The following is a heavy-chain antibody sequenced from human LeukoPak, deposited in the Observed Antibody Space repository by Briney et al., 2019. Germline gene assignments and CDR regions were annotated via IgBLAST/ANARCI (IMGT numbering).Heavy chain of an antibody. CDR2: IKSKTDGGTT. V-gene: IGHV3-15*01. J-gene: IGHJ6*03. CDR1: GFTFSSYS. D-gene: IGHD2-2*01. CDR3: TTDPGYCSSTSCYFYYYYYMDV. Sequence: GSLRLSCAASGFTFSSYSMNWVRQAPGKGLEWVGRIKSKTDGGTTDYAAPVKGRFTISRDDSKNTLYLQMNSLKTEDTAVYYCTTDPGYCSSTSCYFYYYYYMDVWGKGTTVTVSS.